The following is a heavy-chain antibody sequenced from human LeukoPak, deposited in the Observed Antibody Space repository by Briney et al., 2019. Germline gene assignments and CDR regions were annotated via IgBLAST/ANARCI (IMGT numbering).Heavy chain of an antibody. J-gene: IGHJ4*02. Sequence: SETLSLTCAVYGGSFSGYYWSWIRQPPGKGLEWIGEINHSGSTNYNPSLKSRVTISVDRSKNHFSLKLSSVTAADTAVYYCARYSNNGDYFDYWGQGTLVTVSS. CDR1: GGSFSGYY. CDR2: INHSGST. D-gene: IGHD4-4*01. CDR3: ARYSNNGDYFDY. V-gene: IGHV4-34*01.